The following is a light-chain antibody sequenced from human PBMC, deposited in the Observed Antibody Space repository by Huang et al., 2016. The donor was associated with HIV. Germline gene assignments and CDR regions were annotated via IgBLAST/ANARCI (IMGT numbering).Light chain of an antibody. CDR3: QQTSSVPLT. V-gene: IGKV1-39*01. J-gene: IGKJ4*01. CDR1: QTISTF. Sequence: DIQMTQSPSFLSASVGDRISITCRASQTISTFLNWDQQQAGKAPKLLIYAASNLQSGVSSRCSGTGSGTHFTLTVTGLQPDEFATYFCQQTSSVPLTFGGGTRVE. CDR2: AAS.